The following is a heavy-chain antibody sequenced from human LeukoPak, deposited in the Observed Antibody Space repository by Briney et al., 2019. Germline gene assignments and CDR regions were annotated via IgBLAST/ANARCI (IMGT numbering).Heavy chain of an antibody. CDR3: ATLGCDILTGYYPNWFDP. CDR1: GYTLTELS. Sequence: ASVKVSCKVSGYTLTELSMHWVRQAPGKGLEWMGGFDPEDGETIYAQKFQGRVTMTEDTSTDTAYMELSSLRSEDTAVYYCATLGCDILTGYYPNWFDPWGQGTLVTVSS. J-gene: IGHJ5*02. V-gene: IGHV1-24*01. D-gene: IGHD3-9*01. CDR2: FDPEDGET.